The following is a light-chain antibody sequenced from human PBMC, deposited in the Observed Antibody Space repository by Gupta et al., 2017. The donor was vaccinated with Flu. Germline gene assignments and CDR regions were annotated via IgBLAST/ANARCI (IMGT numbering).Light chain of an antibody. CDR3: RQPLQTPFT. CDR1: QSLLFSNGYHY. J-gene: IGKJ3*01. V-gene: IGKV2-28*01. Sequence: DIVMTQSPLSLPVTPGEPASISCRSSQSLLFSNGYHYLDWYLQKPGQSPQLLIYLGSTRASGVPDRFSGRGSGTDFTLKIRRVEAEDVGVYYCRQPLQTPFTFGPGTKVDFK. CDR2: LGS.